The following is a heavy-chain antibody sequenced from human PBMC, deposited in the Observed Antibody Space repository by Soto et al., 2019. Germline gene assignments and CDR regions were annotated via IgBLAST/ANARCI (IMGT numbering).Heavy chain of an antibody. CDR3: AKARRELLLFDY. V-gene: IGHV3-23*01. CDR2: ISGSGGST. CDR1: GFTFSSYA. D-gene: IGHD1-26*01. Sequence: LRLSCAASGFTFSSYAMSWVRQAPGKGLEWVSAISGSGGSTYYADSVKGRFTISRDNSKNTLYLQMNSLRAEDTAVYYCAKARRELLLFDYWGQGTLVTVSS. J-gene: IGHJ4*02.